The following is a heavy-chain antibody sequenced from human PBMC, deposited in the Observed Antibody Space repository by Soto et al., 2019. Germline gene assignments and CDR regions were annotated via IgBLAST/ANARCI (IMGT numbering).Heavy chain of an antibody. J-gene: IGHJ4*02. CDR1: GFTFSSYW. CDR2: IKHDGSEK. Sequence: GGSLRLSCAASGFTFSSYWMSWVRQAPGKGLEWVANIKHDGSEKYYVDYVKGRFTISRDNAKNSLYLQMDSLRAEDTAFYYCARGTTVVTHWGQGTLVTVSS. V-gene: IGHV3-7*03. D-gene: IGHD4-17*01. CDR3: ARGTTVVTH.